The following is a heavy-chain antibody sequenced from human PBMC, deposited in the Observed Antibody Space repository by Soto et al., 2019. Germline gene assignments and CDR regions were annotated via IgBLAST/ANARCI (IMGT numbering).Heavy chain of an antibody. J-gene: IGHJ4*02. V-gene: IGHV3-33*01. CDR2: IWYNGSNK. CDR3: ARGREEYYFDY. Sequence: SGGSLRLSCAASGFTFSSYGMHWVRQAPGKGLEWVAVIWYNGSNKKYADSVKGRFTISRDNAKNSLYLQMNSLRAEDTAVYYCARGREEYYFDYWGQGTLVTVSS. CDR1: GFTFSSYG.